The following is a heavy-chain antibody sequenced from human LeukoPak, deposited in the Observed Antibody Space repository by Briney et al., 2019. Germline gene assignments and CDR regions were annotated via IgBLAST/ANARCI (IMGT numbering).Heavy chain of an antibody. CDR3: TRDPPAVTTNTYG. J-gene: IGHJ4*02. CDR1: GFTVTNNY. CDR2: IYSGGDT. Sequence: GGSLRLSCTASGFTVTNNYMNWVRQAPGKGLEWVSLIYSGGDTYYADSVKGRFTISRDSSKNTMYLQMNSLRVEDTDMYYCTRDPPAVTTNTYGWGQGTLVTVSS. D-gene: IGHD6-19*01. V-gene: IGHV3-66*01.